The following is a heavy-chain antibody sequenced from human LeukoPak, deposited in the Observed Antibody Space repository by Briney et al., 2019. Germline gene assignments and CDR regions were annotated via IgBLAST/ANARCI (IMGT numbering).Heavy chain of an antibody. D-gene: IGHD3-3*01. V-gene: IGHV4-59*11. J-gene: IGHJ5*02. CDR3: ARIVWGPYYDFWSGCSWFDP. CDR1: GGSISSHY. Sequence: PSETLSLTCTVSGGSISSHYWSWIRQPPGKGLEWIGYIYYSGSTNYNPSLKSRVTISVDTSKNQFSLKLSSVTAADTAVYYCARIVWGPYYDFWSGCSWFDPWGQGTLVTVSS. CDR2: IYYSGST.